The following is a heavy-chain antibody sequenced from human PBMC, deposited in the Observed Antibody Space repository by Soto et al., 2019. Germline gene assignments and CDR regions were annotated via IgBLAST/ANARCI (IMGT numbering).Heavy chain of an antibody. J-gene: IGHJ6*02. CDR3: ARVASIAAPDYYYYGMDV. CDR2: IKQDGSEK. CDR1: GFTFSTYW. D-gene: IGHD6-13*01. V-gene: IGHV3-7*01. Sequence: GGSLRLSCAATGFTFSTYWMHLVRQGPGKGLEWVANIKQDGSEKYYVDSVKGRFTISRDNAKNSLYLQMNSLRAEDTAVYYCARVASIAAPDYYYYGMDVWGQGTTVTVSS.